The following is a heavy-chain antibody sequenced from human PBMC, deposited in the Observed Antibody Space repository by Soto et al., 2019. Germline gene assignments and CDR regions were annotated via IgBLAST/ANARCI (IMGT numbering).Heavy chain of an antibody. D-gene: IGHD5-18*01. Sequence: EVQLVETGGGLIQPGGSLRLSCAASGFTVSSNYMSWVRQAPGKGLEWVSVIYSGGGTYYADSVKGRFTISRDNSKNTLYLQMNSLRAEDTAVYYCAGGYSYGFITSDYWGQGTLVTVSS. CDR1: GFTVSSNY. V-gene: IGHV3-53*02. J-gene: IGHJ4*02. CDR3: AGGYSYGFITSDY. CDR2: IYSGGGT.